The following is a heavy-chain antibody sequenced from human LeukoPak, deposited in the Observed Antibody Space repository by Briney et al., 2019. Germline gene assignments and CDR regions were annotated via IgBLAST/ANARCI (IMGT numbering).Heavy chain of an antibody. CDR2: ISYDGSNK. V-gene: IGHV3-30*18. J-gene: IGHJ4*02. CDR3: AKTSFLSGSYYSGDY. CDR1: GFTFSSYG. D-gene: IGHD3-10*01. Sequence: GGSLRLSCAASGFTFSSYGMHWVRQAPGKGLEWVAVISYDGSNKYYADSVKGRFTISRDNSKNTLYLQMNSLRAEDTAVYYCAKTSFLSGSYYSGDYWGQGTLVTVSS.